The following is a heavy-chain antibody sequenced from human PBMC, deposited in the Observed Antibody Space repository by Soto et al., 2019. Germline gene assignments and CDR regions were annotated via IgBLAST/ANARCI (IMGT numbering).Heavy chain of an antibody. D-gene: IGHD3-22*01. J-gene: IGHJ5*02. Sequence: SETLSLTCTVSGGSISSGGYYWSWIRQHPGKGLEWIGYIYYSGSTYYNPSLKSRVTISVDTSKNQFSLKLSSVTAADTAVYYCARHLSSGYYNWFDPWGQGTLVTVSS. CDR1: GGSISSGGYY. CDR3: ARHLSSGYYNWFDP. V-gene: IGHV4-31*03. CDR2: IYYSGST.